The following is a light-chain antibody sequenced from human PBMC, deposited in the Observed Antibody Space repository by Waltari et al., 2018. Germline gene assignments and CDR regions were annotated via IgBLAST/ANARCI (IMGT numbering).Light chain of an antibody. V-gene: IGLV2-14*03. CDR3: SSRTSSITWV. J-gene: IGLJ3*02. CDR1: RSDVGAYAY. Sequence: QSALTQPAPVSGSPGQSITIPCTGPRSDVGAYAYVSWYQPYLGTAPKVVIYDVTKRPSGVSNRFSGSKSGSTASLTISGLQAEDEADYYCSSRTSSITWVFGGGTKLTVL. CDR2: DVT.